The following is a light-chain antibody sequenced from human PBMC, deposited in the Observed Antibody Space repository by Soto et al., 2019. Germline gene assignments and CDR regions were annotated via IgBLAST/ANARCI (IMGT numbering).Light chain of an antibody. CDR3: QQYGSSTRT. J-gene: IGKJ1*01. CDR1: QRGLNSTDNKNH. V-gene: IGKV3-20*01. Sequence: LTPSPPALPVSLGARATIHCRSRQRGLNSTDNKNHLAWYQQIPGQSPRLLIYGATSRATDIPDRFSGSGSGTDFTLTISRLEPEDFAVYYCQQYGSSTRTFGQGTKV. CDR2: GAT.